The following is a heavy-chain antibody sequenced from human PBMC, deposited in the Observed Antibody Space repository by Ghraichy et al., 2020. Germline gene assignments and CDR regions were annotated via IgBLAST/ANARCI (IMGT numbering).Heavy chain of an antibody. D-gene: IGHD2-2*01. Sequence: SLRLSCVVSGFTFSRYWMHWVRQAPGKGLVWVSYLSGDGTTTRYADSVKGRFTISRDNAKNTLYLEIPSRRADDTAVYYCARDCSTTTCSDALDIWGQGTMVTVSS. V-gene: IGHV3-74*01. CDR3: ARDCSTTTCSDALDI. CDR2: LSGDGTTT. CDR1: GFTFSRYW. J-gene: IGHJ3*02.